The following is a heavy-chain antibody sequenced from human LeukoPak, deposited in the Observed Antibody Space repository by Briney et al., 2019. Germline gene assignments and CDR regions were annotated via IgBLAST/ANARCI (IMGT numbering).Heavy chain of an antibody. CDR1: GGSISSGDYY. D-gene: IGHD5-18*01. Sequence: PAETLSLTCTVSGGSISSGDYYWSWIRQPPGKGLEWIGYIYYSGSTYYNPSLKSRVTISVDTSKNQFSLKLSSVTAADTAVYYCARGGGYSYGNLYYYYGMDVRGQGTTVTVSS. CDR2: IYYSGST. J-gene: IGHJ6*02. V-gene: IGHV4-30-4*01. CDR3: ARGGGYSYGNLYYYYGMDV.